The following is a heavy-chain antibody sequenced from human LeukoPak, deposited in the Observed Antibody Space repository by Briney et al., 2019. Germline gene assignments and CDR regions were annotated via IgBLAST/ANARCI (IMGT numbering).Heavy chain of an antibody. V-gene: IGHV4-39*07. CDR2: IYYSGST. Sequence: SETLSLTCTISGASIRSYYWSWVRQPPGKGLEWIGSIYYSGSTYYNPSLKSRVTISVDTSKNQFSLKLSSVTAADTAVYYCAREGGDKRLAYDYWGQGTLVTVSS. D-gene: IGHD2-21*01. CDR1: GASIRSYY. J-gene: IGHJ4*02. CDR3: AREGGDKRLAYDY.